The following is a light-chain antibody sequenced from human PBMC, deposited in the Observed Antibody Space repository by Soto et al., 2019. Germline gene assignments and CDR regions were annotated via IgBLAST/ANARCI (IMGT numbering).Light chain of an antibody. J-gene: IGKJ5*01. Sequence: EIVMTQSPATLSVSRGERGTLSCRASQSVNSNLAWYQQKPGQAPRLLIYGASTRATGVPARFSVSGSGTEFTLTISSLQSEDFAVYYCQQYDNWPITFGQGTRLDIK. CDR1: QSVNSN. CDR3: QQYDNWPIT. V-gene: IGKV3-15*01. CDR2: GAS.